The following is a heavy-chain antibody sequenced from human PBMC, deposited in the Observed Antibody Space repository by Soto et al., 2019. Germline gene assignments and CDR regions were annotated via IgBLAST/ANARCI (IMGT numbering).Heavy chain of an antibody. V-gene: IGHV1-69*08. CDR3: ARDREQLQIDY. CDR1: GGTFSSYT. J-gene: IGHJ4*02. Sequence: QVQLVQSGAEVKKPGSSVKVSCKASGGTFSSYTISWVRQAPGQGREWMGRIIPILGIADYAQKFQGRVTITADKSTSTAYMELSSLRSEDTAVYYCARDREQLQIDYWGQGTLVTVSS. CDR2: IIPILGIA. D-gene: IGHD5-18*01.